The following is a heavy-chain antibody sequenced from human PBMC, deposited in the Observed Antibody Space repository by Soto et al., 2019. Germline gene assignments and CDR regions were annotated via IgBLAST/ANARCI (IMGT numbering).Heavy chain of an antibody. CDR2: INHSGST. CDR3: ARGGRIQVWEKGGFDY. D-gene: IGHD5-18*01. J-gene: IGHJ4*02. Sequence: SETLSLTCAVYGGSFSGYYWSWIRQPPGKGLEWIGEINHSGSTNYNPSLKSRVTISVDTSKNQFSLKLSSVTAADTAVYYCARGGRIQVWEKGGFDYWGQGTLVIVSS. CDR1: GGSFSGYY. V-gene: IGHV4-34*01.